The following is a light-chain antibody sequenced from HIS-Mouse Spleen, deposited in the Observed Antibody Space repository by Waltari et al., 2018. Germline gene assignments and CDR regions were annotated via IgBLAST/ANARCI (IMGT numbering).Light chain of an antibody. CDR1: SSNIGSNY. CDR3: AAWDDSLSGYV. CDR2: RKN. V-gene: IGLV1-47*01. Sequence: QSVLTQPPSASGTPGQRVTISCSGSSSNIGSNYVYWYQQLPGTAPKLLNYRKNQRPSGVPDRFSGSKSGTAASLAISGLRSEDEADYYCAAWDDSLSGYVFGTGTKVTVL. J-gene: IGLJ1*01.